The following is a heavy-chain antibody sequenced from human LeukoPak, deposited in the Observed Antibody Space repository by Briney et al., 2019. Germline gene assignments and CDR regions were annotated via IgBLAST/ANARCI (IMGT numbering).Heavy chain of an antibody. CDR2: IIPILGIA. J-gene: IGHJ4*02. CDR3: ARVTAAAGTGDY. D-gene: IGHD6-13*01. V-gene: IGHV1-69*04. Sequence: ASVKVSCKASGGTFSSYAISWVRQAPGQGLEWMGRIIPILGIANYAQKFQGRVTITADKSTSTAYMELSSLRSEDTAVYYCARVTAAAGTGDYWGQGTLVTVSS. CDR1: GGTFSSYA.